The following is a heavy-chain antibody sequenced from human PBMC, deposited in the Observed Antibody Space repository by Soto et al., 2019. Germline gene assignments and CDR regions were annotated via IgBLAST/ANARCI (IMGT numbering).Heavy chain of an antibody. CDR2: MYYSGST. V-gene: IGHV4-30-4*01. Sequence: PSETLSLTCTVSGGSISSGDCYWSWIRQPPGKGLEWIGFMYYSGSTYYNPSLKSRVTISVDTSKSQFSLKLSSVTAADTAVYYCARDRVAAAGTGDWFDPWGQGTLVTVSS. D-gene: IGHD6-13*01. CDR3: ARDRVAAAGTGDWFDP. J-gene: IGHJ5*02. CDR1: GGSISSGDCY.